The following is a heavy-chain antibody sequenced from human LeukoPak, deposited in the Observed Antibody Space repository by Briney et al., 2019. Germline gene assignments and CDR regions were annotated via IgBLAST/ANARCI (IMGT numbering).Heavy chain of an antibody. V-gene: IGHV4-59*01. CDR3: ARGDETTIGAFDI. CDR2: IYYSGST. CDR1: GGSISSYY. J-gene: IGHJ3*02. D-gene: IGHD3-9*01. Sequence: SETLSLTCTVSGGSISSYYWSWIRQPPGKGLEWIGYIYYSGSTNYNPSLKSRVTISVDTSKNQFSLKLSSVTAADTAVYYCARGDETTIGAFDIWGQGTMVTVSS.